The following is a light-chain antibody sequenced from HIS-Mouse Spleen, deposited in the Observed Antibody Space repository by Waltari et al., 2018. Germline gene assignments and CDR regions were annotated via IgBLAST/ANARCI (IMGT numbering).Light chain of an antibody. V-gene: IGLV3-21*03. CDR3: QVWDSSSDHVV. Sequence: SYVLTQPPSVSVAPGKTARITCGGNNIGSKSVHWYQQKPGQAPVLVVYDDSDRPSVLPERFSGANAGNTATLTISRGEAGDEADYYCQVWDSSSDHVVFGGGTKLTVL. CDR1: NIGSKS. CDR2: DDS. J-gene: IGLJ2*01.